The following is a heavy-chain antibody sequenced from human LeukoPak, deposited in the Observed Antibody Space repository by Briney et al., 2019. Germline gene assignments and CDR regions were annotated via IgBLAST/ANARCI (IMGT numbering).Heavy chain of an antibody. V-gene: IGHV3-23*01. Sequence: GGSLRLSCAASGFTFSGFAMGWVRRTPGKGLEWVSGIRGSGDNTLYADSVKGRFPISRDNSKNTLYLEMNSLRAEDTAIYYCAKMKGHPLPKYYMDVWGQGTTVTVSS. CDR3: AKMKGHPLPKYYMDV. J-gene: IGHJ6*01. D-gene: IGHD1-26*01. CDR1: GFTFSGFA. CDR2: IRGSGDNT.